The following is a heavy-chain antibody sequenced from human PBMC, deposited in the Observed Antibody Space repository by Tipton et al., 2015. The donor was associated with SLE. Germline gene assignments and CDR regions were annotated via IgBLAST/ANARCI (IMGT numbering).Heavy chain of an antibody. CDR1: GGSISSHY. CDR3: ARVYYSSSWYWFDP. CDR2: IYYSGGI. J-gene: IGHJ5*02. Sequence: TLSLTCTVSGGSISSHYWSWIRQPPGKGLEWIGYIYYSGGISYNPSLKSRVTISVDTSKNQFSLKLSSVTAADTAVYYCARVYYSSSWYWFDPWGQGTLVTVSS. D-gene: IGHD6-13*01. V-gene: IGHV4-59*11.